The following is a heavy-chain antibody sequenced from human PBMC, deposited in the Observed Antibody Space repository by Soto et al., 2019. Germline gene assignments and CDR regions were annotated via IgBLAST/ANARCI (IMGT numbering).Heavy chain of an antibody. J-gene: IGHJ6*03. CDR2: IYYSGST. CDR1: GGSISSGGYY. V-gene: IGHV4-31*03. D-gene: IGHD2-15*01. CDR3: ARTEGYCSGGSCRLDYYYYYMDV. Sequence: SETLSLTCTVSGGSISSGGYYWSWIRQHPGKGLEWIGYIYYSGSTYYNPSLKSRVTISVDTSKNQFSLKLSSVTAADTAVYYCARTEGYCSGGSCRLDYYYYYMDVWGKGTTVTVSS.